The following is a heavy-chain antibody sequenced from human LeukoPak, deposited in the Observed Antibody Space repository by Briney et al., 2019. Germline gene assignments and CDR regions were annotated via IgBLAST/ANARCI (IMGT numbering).Heavy chain of an antibody. CDR2: FDPEDGET. Sequence: ASVKVSCKVSGYTLTDLSMHWVRQAPGKGFEWMGGFDPEDGETIYAQKFQGRVTMTEDTSTDTAYMKLSSLRSEDTAVYYCSTVRGGGYNVGDYWGQGTLVTVSS. CDR1: GYTLTDLS. J-gene: IGHJ4*02. V-gene: IGHV1-24*01. D-gene: IGHD5-24*01. CDR3: STVRGGGYNVGDY.